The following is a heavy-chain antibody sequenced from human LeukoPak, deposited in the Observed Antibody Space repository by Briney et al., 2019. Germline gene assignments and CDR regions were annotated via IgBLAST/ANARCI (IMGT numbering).Heavy chain of an antibody. CDR1: GGSISSGGYS. CDR3: AGMGYYYYGMDV. J-gene: IGHJ6*02. V-gene: IGHV4-30-2*01. Sequence: SETLSLTCAVSGGSISSGGYSWSWIRQPPGKGLEWIGYIYHSGSAYYNPSLKSRVTISVDRSKNQFSLKLSSVTAADTAVYYCAGMGYYYYGMDVWGQGTTVTVSS. D-gene: IGHD2-8*01. CDR2: IYHSGSA.